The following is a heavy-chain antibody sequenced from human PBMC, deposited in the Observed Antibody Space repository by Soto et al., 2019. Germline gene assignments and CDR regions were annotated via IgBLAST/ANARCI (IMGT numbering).Heavy chain of an antibody. J-gene: IGHJ4*02. D-gene: IGHD7-27*01. V-gene: IGHV4-31*03. CDR3: ARDRSNWAFDF. CDR2: VYYSGST. CDR1: GGSISSSGYY. Sequence: QVQLQESGPGLVKPSQTLSLTCTVSGGSISSSGYYWSWIRQHPGKGLEWIGYVYYSGSTYYNPSLKSRVTISVDTSKNQCSLKLNSVTAADTAVYYCARDRSNWAFDFWGQGTLVTVSS.